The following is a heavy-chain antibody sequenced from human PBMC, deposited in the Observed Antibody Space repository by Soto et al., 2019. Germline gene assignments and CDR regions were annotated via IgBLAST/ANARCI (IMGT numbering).Heavy chain of an antibody. V-gene: IGHV3-66*01. Sequence: GGSLRLSCAASGFTVSSNYMSWVRQAPGKGLEWVSVIYSGGSTYYADSVKGRFTISRDNSKNTLYLQMNSLRAEDTAVYYCAIYLNYYDSSGYYYYWGQGTLVPVSS. CDR1: GFTVSSNY. CDR3: AIYLNYYDSSGYYYY. D-gene: IGHD3-22*01. CDR2: IYSGGST. J-gene: IGHJ4*02.